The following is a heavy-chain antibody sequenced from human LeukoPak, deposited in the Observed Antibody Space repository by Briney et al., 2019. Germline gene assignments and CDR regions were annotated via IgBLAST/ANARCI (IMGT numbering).Heavy chain of an antibody. D-gene: IGHD6-13*01. CDR1: GFTFSSYA. CDR3: AREDQMYSSSCSY. V-gene: IGHV3-23*01. CDR2: ISGSSGST. Sequence: GGSLRLSCAASGFTFSSYAVSWVRQAPGKGLEWVSGISGSSGSTDYADSVKGRFTISRDNSKNTLYLQMSSLKADDTAVYYCAREDQMYSSSCSYWGQGTLVTVSS. J-gene: IGHJ4*02.